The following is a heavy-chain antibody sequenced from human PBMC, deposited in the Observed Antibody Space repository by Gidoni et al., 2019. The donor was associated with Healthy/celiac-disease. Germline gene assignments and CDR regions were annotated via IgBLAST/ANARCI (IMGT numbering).Heavy chain of an antibody. CDR1: GVPFSSYG. Sequence: EVQLVESGGGLVQPGGSLILSCAASGVPFSSYGMSWVRQAPGKGGEWVSSISGRGGNTYSADSVKGRFIISRDNSKNTLYLEMNSLRAEDTAVYYCAKEALVVVVAEGTFWGQGTLVTVSS. D-gene: IGHD2-15*01. CDR3: AKEALVVVVAEGTF. V-gene: IGHV3-23*04. J-gene: IGHJ4*02. CDR2: ISGRGGNT.